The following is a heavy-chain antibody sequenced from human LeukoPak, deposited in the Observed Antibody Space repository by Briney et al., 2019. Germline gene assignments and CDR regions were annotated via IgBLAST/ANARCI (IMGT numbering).Heavy chain of an antibody. V-gene: IGHV3-23*01. J-gene: IGHJ5*02. CDR2: IYGSDDKT. D-gene: IGHD2-15*01. CDR1: GFTFSNYA. Sequence: GGPLKFSCVASGFTFSNYAMSWFRQAPGKGLELVSGIYGSDDKTVYGDAVKGRFTISRDNSKNTLYLQMNSLRADDTAVYYCAKTQGYYDAWGQGALVTVSS. CDR3: AKTQGYYDA.